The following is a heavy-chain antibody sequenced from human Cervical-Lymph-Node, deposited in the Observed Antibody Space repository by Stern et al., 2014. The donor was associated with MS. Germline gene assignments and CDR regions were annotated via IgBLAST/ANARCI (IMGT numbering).Heavy chain of an antibody. D-gene: IGHD1-26*01. CDR3: AKLEGAPPEERFDC. V-gene: IGHV3-23*04. J-gene: IGHJ4*02. CDR1: GFTLSNYD. Sequence: EVQLVESGGGLTQAGGSRRLSCAASGFTLSNYDMTWVRQAPGKGLDWVSFISGTGDSNGNTYYADSVKGRFIMSRDSSRNTIYLQMNNLRAEDTAIYYCAKLEGAPPEERFDCWGQGTLVAVSS. CDR2: ISGTGDSNGNT.